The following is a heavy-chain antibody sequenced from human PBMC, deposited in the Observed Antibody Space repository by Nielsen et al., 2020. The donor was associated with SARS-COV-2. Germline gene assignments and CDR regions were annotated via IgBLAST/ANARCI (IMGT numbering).Heavy chain of an antibody. J-gene: IGHJ6*02. D-gene: IGHD5-24*01. CDR2: IKSKTDGGTT. Sequence: VRQMLGKGLEWVGRIKSKTDGGTTDYAAPVKGRFTISRDDSKNTLYLQMNSLRAEDTAVYYCAKDQGDGYNLVHYYYGMDVWGQGTTVAVSS. CDR3: AKDQGDGYNLVHYYYGMDV. V-gene: IGHV3-15*01.